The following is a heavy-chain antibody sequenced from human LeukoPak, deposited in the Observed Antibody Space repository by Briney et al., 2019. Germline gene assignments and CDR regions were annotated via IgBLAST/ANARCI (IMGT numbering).Heavy chain of an antibody. V-gene: IGHV3-23*01. D-gene: IGHD4-11*01. Sequence: GGSLRLSCAASGFTFSSYAMSWVRQAPGKGLEWVSTIGGSGANTYYADSLRGRFTISRDNSKNTLCLQMNSLRDEDTAVYYCAKRGVYGNFYFDYWGQGTLATVSS. CDR3: AKRGVYGNFYFDY. CDR1: GFTFSSYA. J-gene: IGHJ4*02. CDR2: IGGSGANT.